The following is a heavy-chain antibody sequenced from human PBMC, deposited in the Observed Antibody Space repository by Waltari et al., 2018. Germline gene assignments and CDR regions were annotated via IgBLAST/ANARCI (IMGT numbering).Heavy chain of an antibody. D-gene: IGHD6-13*01. CDR3: ATLHAAAAGTTAYMDV. Sequence: EVQLVQSGAEVKKPGATVKISCKASGYTFTDYYMHWVQQAPGKGLEWMGRVEPEDGETIDAEKSQGRVTITADTSTDTAYMELSSLRSEDTAVYYCATLHAAAAGTTAYMDVWGKGTTVTVSS. CDR2: VEPEDGET. V-gene: IGHV1-69-2*01. J-gene: IGHJ6*03. CDR1: GYTFTDYY.